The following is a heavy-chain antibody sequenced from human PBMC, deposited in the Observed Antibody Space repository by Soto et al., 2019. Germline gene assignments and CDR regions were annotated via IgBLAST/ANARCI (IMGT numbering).Heavy chain of an antibody. CDR1: GFTFSSYA. D-gene: IGHD3-10*01. J-gene: IGHJ6*03. Sequence: EVQLLESGGGLVQPGGSLRLSCAASGFTFSSYAMSWVRQAPGKGLEWVSAISGSGGSTYYADSVKGRFTISRDNSKNTLYLQMNSLRAEDTAVYYCAKGFYGSGSYPTYYYYYYMDVWGKGTTVTVSS. CDR2: ISGSGGST. V-gene: IGHV3-23*01. CDR3: AKGFYGSGSYPTYYYYYYMDV.